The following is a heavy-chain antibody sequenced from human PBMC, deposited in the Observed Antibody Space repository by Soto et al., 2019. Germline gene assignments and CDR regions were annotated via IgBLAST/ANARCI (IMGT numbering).Heavy chain of an antibody. V-gene: IGHV3-23*01. D-gene: IGHD6-13*01. CDR3: AKTYSSSWYSGSAY. CDR1: GFTFSSYA. J-gene: IGHJ4*02. Sequence: GGSLRLSCAASGFTFSSYAMSWVRQAPGKGLEWVSAISGSGGSTYYADSVKGRFTISRDNSKNTLYLQMNSLRAEDTAVYYCAKTYSSSWYSGSAYWGQGTLVTVSS. CDR2: ISGSGGST.